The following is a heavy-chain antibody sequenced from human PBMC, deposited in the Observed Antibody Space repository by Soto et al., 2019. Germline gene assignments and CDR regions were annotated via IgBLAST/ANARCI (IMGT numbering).Heavy chain of an antibody. CDR3: ARRAAGYYDSSGYSDDLDI. V-gene: IGHV5-51*01. CDR2: IYPGDSDT. D-gene: IGHD3-22*01. J-gene: IGHJ3*02. Sequence: PGESLKISCKGSGYSFTSYWIGWVRQMPGKGLEWMGIIYPGDSDTRYSPSFQGQVTISADKSISTAYLQWSCLKASDTAMYYCARRAAGYYDSSGYSDDLDIRGQGTMVTASS. CDR1: GYSFTSYW.